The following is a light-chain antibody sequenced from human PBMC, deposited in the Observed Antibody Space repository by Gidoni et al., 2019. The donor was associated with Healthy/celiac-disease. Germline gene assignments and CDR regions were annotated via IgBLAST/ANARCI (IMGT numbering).Light chain of an antibody. J-gene: IGKJ3*01. CDR1: QSVSSN. CDR3: QQYNNWPQT. V-gene: IGKV3-15*01. CDR2: GAS. Sequence: EIVMTQSPATLSVSPGERATLSCRASQSVSSNLAWYQQKPGQAPRLLIYGASTRATGIPARFSGGGSGTEFTLTISSLQSEDFAVYYCQQYNNWPQTFXPXTKVDIK.